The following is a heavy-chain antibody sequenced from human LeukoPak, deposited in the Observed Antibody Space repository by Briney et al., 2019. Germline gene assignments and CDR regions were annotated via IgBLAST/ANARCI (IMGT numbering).Heavy chain of an antibody. J-gene: IGHJ4*02. CDR2: ISAYNGNT. Sequence: ASVKVSCKASGYTFTSYGISWVRQAPGQGLEWMGWISAYNGNTNYAQKLQGRVTMTTGTSTSTAYMELRSLRSDDTAVYYCARDPYGGSPFDYWGQGTLVTVSS. CDR3: ARDPYGGSPFDY. V-gene: IGHV1-18*01. D-gene: IGHD4-23*01. CDR1: GYTFTSYG.